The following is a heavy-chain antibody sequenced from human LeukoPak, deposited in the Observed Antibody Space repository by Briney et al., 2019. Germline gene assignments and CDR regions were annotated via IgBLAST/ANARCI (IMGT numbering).Heavy chain of an antibody. V-gene: IGHV1-24*01. CDR1: GYTLTELS. D-gene: IGHD3-10*01. Sequence: ASVTVSCKVSGYTLTELSMHWVRQAPGKGLEWMGGFYPEDGETIYAQKFQGRVTMTEDTSADTAYMELSSLRSEDTAVYYCATDRRYYGSGSYGYGMDVWGQGTTVTVSS. CDR2: FYPEDGET. J-gene: IGHJ6*02. CDR3: ATDRRYYGSGSYGYGMDV.